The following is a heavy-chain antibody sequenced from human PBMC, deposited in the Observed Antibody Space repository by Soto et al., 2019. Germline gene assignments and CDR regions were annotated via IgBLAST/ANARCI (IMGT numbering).Heavy chain of an antibody. CDR2: IGFSGGIT. Sequence: AGGSLRLSCAASGFSLSDYAMSWVRQAPGKGLEWVSVIGFSGGITYYADSVKGRFTISRDNSKNTLYLQMNSLRADDTAVYYCAKAEEVGSNPSSYFDYWGQGTLVTVSS. CDR3: AKAEEVGSNPSSYFDY. J-gene: IGHJ4*02. CDR1: GFSLSDYA. V-gene: IGHV3-23*01. D-gene: IGHD2-2*01.